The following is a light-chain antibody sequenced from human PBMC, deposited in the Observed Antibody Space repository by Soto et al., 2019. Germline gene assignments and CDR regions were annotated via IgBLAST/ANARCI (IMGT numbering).Light chain of an antibody. CDR2: DAS. CDR1: QPSNNW. J-gene: IGKJ1*01. Sequence: DIQMTQSPSTLSASVGDRVNISCRASQPSNNWLAWYQQKPGEAPRLLIYDASNLESGVPSRFSGRGSETEFTLTINGLRPDDFATYYFQQYDSLWTFGQGTTVAVK. CDR3: QQYDSLWT. V-gene: IGKV1-5*01.